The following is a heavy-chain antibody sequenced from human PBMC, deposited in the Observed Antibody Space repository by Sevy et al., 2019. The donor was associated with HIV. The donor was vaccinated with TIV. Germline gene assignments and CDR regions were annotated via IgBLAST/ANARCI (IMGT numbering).Heavy chain of an antibody. CDR2: INGKGRST. CDR3: AKTINSGGGVVPAANYYYYGLDV. J-gene: IGHJ6*02. D-gene: IGHD2-2*01. V-gene: IGHV3-23*01. Sequence: GRSLRLSCAASGFTFSGYAMNWVRQAPGKGLEWVSAINGKGRSTHYADSVEGRLTISRDNSKNTLYLQMNSLRAEDKAVYYCAKTINSGGGVVPAANYYYYGLDVWGQGTTVTVSS. CDR1: GFTFSGYA.